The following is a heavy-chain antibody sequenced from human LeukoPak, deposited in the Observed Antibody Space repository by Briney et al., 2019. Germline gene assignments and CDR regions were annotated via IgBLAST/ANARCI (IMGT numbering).Heavy chain of an antibody. J-gene: IGHJ5*02. D-gene: IGHD6-13*01. Sequence: YPSETLSLTCTVSGGSISSSSYYWGWIRQPPGRGLEWIGSIYYSGSTNYNPSLKSRVTISVDTSKNQFSLKLSSATAADTAVYYCARVLRVGYSSSWWFGGWFDPWGQGTLVTVSS. V-gene: IGHV4-39*07. CDR3: ARVLRVGYSSSWWFGGWFDP. CDR2: IYYSGST. CDR1: GGSISSSSYY.